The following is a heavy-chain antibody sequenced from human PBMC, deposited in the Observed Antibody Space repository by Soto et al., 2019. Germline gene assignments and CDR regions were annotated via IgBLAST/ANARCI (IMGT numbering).Heavy chain of an antibody. D-gene: IGHD4-17*01. CDR2: ISSSSSYI. CDR1: GFTFSSYS. CDR3: ARVVGDYEPYIHFDY. Sequence: GGSLRLSCAASGFTFSSYSMNWVRQAPGKGLEWVSSISSSSSYIYYADSVKGRFTISRDNAKNSLYLQMNSLRAEDTAVYYCARVVGDYEPYIHFDYWGQGTLVTVS. J-gene: IGHJ4*02. V-gene: IGHV3-21*01.